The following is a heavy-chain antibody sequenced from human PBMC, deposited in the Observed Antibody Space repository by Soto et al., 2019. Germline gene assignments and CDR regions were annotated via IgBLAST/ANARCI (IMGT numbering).Heavy chain of an antibody. V-gene: IGHV4-59*11. Sequence: SETLSLTCTVSGGSIFSHYWGWIRQPPGKGLEYIGYIYYSGSTNYNPPLKSRVTISVDMSREQFSLKLTSVTAADTAVYYCARGHNLGGSTLDIWGQGTSVTVSS. CDR1: GGSIFSHY. CDR3: ARGHNLGGSTLDI. J-gene: IGHJ3*02. CDR2: IYYSGST. D-gene: IGHD3-16*01.